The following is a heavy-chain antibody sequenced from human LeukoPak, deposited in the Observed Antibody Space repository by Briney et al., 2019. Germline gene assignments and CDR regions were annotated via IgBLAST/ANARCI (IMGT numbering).Heavy chain of an antibody. J-gene: IGHJ4*02. CDR1: GLTFSSYA. CDR2: ISGSDGST. V-gene: IGHV3-23*01. Sequence: PPGGSLRLSCAASGLTFSSYAMSWVRQAPGKGLEWVSAISGSDGSTYYADSVKGRFTISRDNSKNTLYLQMNSLRAEDTAVYYCAKSIRGWLQYDQRRGYYFDYWGQGTLVTVSS. CDR3: AKSIRGWLQYDQRRGYYFDY. D-gene: IGHD5-24*01.